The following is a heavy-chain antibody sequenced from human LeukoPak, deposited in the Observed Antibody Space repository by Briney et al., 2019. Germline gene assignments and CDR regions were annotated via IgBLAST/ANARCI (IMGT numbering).Heavy chain of an antibody. V-gene: IGHV4-30-4*01. CDR3: ARIGGITMVRGLPGYHFDY. D-gene: IGHD3-10*01. J-gene: IGHJ4*02. CDR2: SYYSGST. CDR1: GGSISSGDYY. Sequence: SETLSLTCTVSGGSISSGDYYWSWIRQPPGKGLEWIGYSYYSGSTYYNPSLKSRVTISVDTAKNQFSLKLSSVTAADTAVYYCARIGGITMVRGLPGYHFDYWGQGTLVTVSS.